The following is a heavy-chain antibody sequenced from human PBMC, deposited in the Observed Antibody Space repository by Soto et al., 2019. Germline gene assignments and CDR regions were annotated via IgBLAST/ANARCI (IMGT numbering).Heavy chain of an antibody. V-gene: IGHV4-4*07. CDR3: ARGMGRYFDL. Sequence: PSETLSLTCAISGDSIGNFYLSWIRQPAGKGLESLGRLSASGRTNYSPSLQSRVAMSLDRSKNRFYLRLTYVSAADTAVYFCARGMGRYFDLWGRGTLVTVSS. CDR2: LSASGRT. J-gene: IGHJ2*01. D-gene: IGHD2-8*01. CDR1: GDSIGNFY.